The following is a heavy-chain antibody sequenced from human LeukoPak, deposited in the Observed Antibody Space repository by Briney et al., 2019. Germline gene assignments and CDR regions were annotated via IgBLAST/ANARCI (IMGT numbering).Heavy chain of an antibody. V-gene: IGHV1-69*05. D-gene: IGHD2-21*01. CDR3: ATAQIYCGGNSCYDASFDY. J-gene: IGHJ4*02. CDR1: GDTFNRYA. CDR2: ILPILGTV. Sequence: SVKVSCKASGDTFNRYAITWVRQAPGQGLEWMGGILPILGTVNYAQKFQGRVTITTEASTRTAYMELSSLSSDDTAVYYCATAQIYCGGNSCYDASFDYWGQGTRVTVSS.